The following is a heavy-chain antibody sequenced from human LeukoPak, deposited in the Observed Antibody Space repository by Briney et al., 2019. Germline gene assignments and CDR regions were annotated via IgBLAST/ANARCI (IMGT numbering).Heavy chain of an antibody. V-gene: IGHV4-59*01. CDR2: IYYSGST. CDR3: ARLARRYYFDY. CDR1: GYSISSYY. J-gene: IGHJ4*02. Sequence: PSETLSLTCTASGYSISSYYWSWIRQPPGKGLEWIGYIYYSGSTNYNPSLKSRVTISVDTSKNQFSLKLSSVTAADTAVYYCARLARRYYFDYWGQGTLVTVSS.